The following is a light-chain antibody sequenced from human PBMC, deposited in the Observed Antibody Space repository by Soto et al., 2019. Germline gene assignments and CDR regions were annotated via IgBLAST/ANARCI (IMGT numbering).Light chain of an antibody. Sequence: EIVLTQSPGTLASPPGERATLSCRSSQSFSSSYLAWYQQKPRQAPRILIYGASSRATGIPDRFSGSGSGTDFTVTISSLAPEDFAVYSCQQYVTSVTFGQGTRLEI. CDR2: GAS. J-gene: IGKJ5*01. V-gene: IGKV3-20*01. CDR3: QQYVTSVT. CDR1: QSFSSSY.